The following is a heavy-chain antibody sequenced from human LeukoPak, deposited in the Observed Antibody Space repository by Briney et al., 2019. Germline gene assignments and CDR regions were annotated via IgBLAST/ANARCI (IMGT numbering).Heavy chain of an antibody. V-gene: IGHV4-4*07. CDR1: GGSISSYY. J-gene: IGHJ4*02. CDR3: ARESRIAVAGGYYFDY. D-gene: IGHD6-19*01. CDR2: IYTSGST. Sequence: SETLSLTCIVSGGSISSYYWSWIRQPAGKGLEWIGRIYTSGSTNYNPSLKSRVTMSVDTSKNQFPLKLSSVTAADTAVYYCARESRIAVAGGYYFDYWGQGTLVTVSS.